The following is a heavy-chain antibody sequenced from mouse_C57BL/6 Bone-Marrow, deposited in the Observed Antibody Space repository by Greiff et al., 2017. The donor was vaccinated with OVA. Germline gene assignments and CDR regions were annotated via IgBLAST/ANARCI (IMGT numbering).Heavy chain of an antibody. Sequence: EVQLQESGPGLAKPSQTLSLTCSVTGYSITSDYWNWLRKFPGNKLEYMGYISYSGSTYYNPSLKSRISITRDTSKNQYYLQLNSVTTEDTATDYCARSDSNGPAYWGQGTLVTVSA. CDR1: GYSITSDY. CDR2: ISYSGST. D-gene: IGHD2-5*01. V-gene: IGHV3-8*01. CDR3: ARSDSNGPAY. J-gene: IGHJ3*01.